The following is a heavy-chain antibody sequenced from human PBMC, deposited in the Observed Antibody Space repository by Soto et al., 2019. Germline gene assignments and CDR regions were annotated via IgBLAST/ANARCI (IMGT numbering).Heavy chain of an antibody. J-gene: IGHJ4*02. CDR1: GFTFSSYW. CDR2: INSDGSST. D-gene: IGHD6-19*01. V-gene: IGHV3-74*01. Sequence: GGSLRLSCAASGFTFSSYWMHWVRQAPGKGLVWVSRINSDGSSTSYADSVKGRFTISRDNAKNTLYLQMNSLRAEDTAVYYCARVRIALAGFDYWGQGTLVTVAS. CDR3: ARVRIALAGFDY.